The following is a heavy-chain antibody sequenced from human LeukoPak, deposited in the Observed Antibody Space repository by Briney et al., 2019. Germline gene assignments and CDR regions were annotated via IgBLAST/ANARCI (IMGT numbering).Heavy chain of an antibody. Sequence: SETLSLTCTVSGGSISSYYWSWIRQPPGKGLEWIGYIYYSGSTNYNPSLKSRVTISVDTSKNHFSLKLSSVTAADAAVYYCARDERRRDGYNYAEVWGQATPVTVSS. V-gene: IGHV4-59*01. CDR2: IYYSGST. CDR1: GGSISSYY. J-gene: IGHJ4*02. CDR3: ARDERRRDGYNYAEV. D-gene: IGHD5-24*01.